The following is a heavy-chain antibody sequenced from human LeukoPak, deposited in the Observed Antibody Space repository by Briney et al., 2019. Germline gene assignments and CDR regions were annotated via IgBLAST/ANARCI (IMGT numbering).Heavy chain of an antibody. CDR1: GFTFDDYA. D-gene: IGHD2-2*01. J-gene: IGHJ6*03. Sequence: GGSLRLSCAASGFTFDDYAMHWVRQAPGKGLEWVSGISWNSGSIGYADSVKGRFTISRDNAKNSLYLQMNSLRAEDTAVYYCARVGDCSSTSCYWGYYYYYMDVWGKGTTVTVSS. V-gene: IGHV3-9*01. CDR3: ARVGDCSSTSCYWGYYYYYMDV. CDR2: ISWNSGSI.